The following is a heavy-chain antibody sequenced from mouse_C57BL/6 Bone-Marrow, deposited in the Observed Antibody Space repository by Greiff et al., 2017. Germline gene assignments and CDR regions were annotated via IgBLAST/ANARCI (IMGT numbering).Heavy chain of an antibody. D-gene: IGHD1-1*01. V-gene: IGHV1-54*01. CDR2: INPGSGGT. CDR3: AIITTVVATEAMDY. CDR1: GYAFTNYL. Sequence: VQLQQSGAELVRPGTSVKVSCKASGYAFTNYLIAWVKQRPGQGLEWIGVINPGSGGTNYNEKFKGKATLTADKSSSTAYMQLSSLTSEDSAVYFCAIITTVVATEAMDYWGQGTSVTVS. J-gene: IGHJ4*01.